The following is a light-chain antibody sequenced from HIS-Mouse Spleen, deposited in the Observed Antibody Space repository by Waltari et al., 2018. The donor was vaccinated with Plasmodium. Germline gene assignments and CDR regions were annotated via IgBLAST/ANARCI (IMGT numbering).Light chain of an antibody. CDR3: QVWDSSTVV. V-gene: IGLV3-9*01. Sequence: SYELTQPLSVSVALGQTARITCGGNNICSKNVPWYQQKPGQAPVPVIYRDSNRPSGIPERFSGSNSGNTATLTISRAQAGDEADYYCQVWDSSTVVFGGGTKLTVL. CDR1: NICSKN. CDR2: RDS. J-gene: IGLJ2*01.